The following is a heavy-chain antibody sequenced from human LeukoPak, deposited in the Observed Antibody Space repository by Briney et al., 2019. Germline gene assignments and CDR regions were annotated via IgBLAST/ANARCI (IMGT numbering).Heavy chain of an antibody. V-gene: IGHV3-7*01. CDR2: IKQDGSEK. CDR1: GFTFSGYW. CDR3: AREPNYYDILTGYYFRYFDY. Sequence: GGSLRLSCAASGFTFSGYWMSWVRQAPGKGLEWVANIKQDGSEKYYVDSVKGRFTISRDNAKNSLYLQMNSLRAEDTAVYYCAREPNYYDILTGYYFRYFDYWGQGTLVTVSS. D-gene: IGHD3-9*01. J-gene: IGHJ4*02.